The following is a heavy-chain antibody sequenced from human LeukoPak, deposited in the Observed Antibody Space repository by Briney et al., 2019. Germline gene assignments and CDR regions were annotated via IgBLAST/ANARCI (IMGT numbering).Heavy chain of an antibody. D-gene: IGHD5-18*01. J-gene: IGHJ4*02. CDR1: GYTFTSYY. CDR3: ARDQLSLYSYGQGSFDY. CDR2: INPSGGST. Sequence: ASVKVSCKASGYTFTSYYMHWVRQAPGQGLEWMGIINPSGGSTSYAQKFQGRVTMTRDTSTSTVYMELSSLRSEDTAVYYCARDQLSLYSYGQGSFDYWGQGTLVTVSS. V-gene: IGHV1-46*01.